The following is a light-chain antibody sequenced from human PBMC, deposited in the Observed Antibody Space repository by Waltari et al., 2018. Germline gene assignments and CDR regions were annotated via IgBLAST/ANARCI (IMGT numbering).Light chain of an antibody. J-gene: IGKJ1*01. Sequence: IVLTQTPGTLSLSPGEKATLSCRASQSVSSSYLAWYQQKPGQAPRLLIYGASSRATGIPDRVSGSVSVPDFTLTISRLEPEDFAVDYCQQYGSSPQTFGQGTKVEIK. V-gene: IGKV3-20*01. CDR3: QQYGSSPQT. CDR1: QSVSSSY. CDR2: GAS.